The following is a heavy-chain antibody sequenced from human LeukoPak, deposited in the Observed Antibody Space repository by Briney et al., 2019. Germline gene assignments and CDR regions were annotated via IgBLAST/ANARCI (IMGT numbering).Heavy chain of an antibody. CDR1: GYTFTGYY. CDR3: ARAEMATHNLDY. CDR2: INPNSGGT. V-gene: IGHV1-2*02. J-gene: IGHJ4*02. Sequence: ASVKVSCKASGYTFTGYYMHWVRQAPGQGLEWMGWINPNSGGTNYAQKFQGRVTMTRDTSISTAYMELSRLRSDDTAVYYCARAEMATHNLDYWGQGTLVTVSS. D-gene: IGHD5-24*01.